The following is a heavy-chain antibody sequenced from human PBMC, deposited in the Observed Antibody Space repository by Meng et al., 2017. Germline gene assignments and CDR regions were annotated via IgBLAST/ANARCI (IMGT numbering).Heavy chain of an antibody. CDR3: TTGRVPSYSSIEERLRWNEY. D-gene: IGHD5-18*01. V-gene: IGHV3-13*03. CDR2: IATAGDT. Sequence: GGSLRLSCAAYGFTLNKYDMHWVRQGSGKGLEWVSGIATAGDTYYPGSVKGQFTISRENAKNSLYLQMNGLRAGGPPVYCCTTGRVPSYSSIEERLRWNEYWGQGTLVTVSS. J-gene: IGHJ4*02. CDR1: GFTLNKYD.